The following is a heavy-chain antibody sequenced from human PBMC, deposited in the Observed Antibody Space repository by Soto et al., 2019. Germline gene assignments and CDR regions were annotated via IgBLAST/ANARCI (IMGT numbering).Heavy chain of an antibody. D-gene: IGHD3-3*01. V-gene: IGHV1-8*01. J-gene: IGHJ6*02. CDR1: GYTFTSYD. CDR2: MNPNSGNT. CDR3: ARGLRYDYDFWSGYLVLGYYYGMDV. Sequence: ASVNVSCKSSGYTFTSYDINWVRQATGQGLECMGWMNPNSGNTGYAQKFQGRVTMTRNTSISTAYMELSSLRSEDTAVYYCARGLRYDYDFWSGYLVLGYYYGMDVWGQGTTVTVSS.